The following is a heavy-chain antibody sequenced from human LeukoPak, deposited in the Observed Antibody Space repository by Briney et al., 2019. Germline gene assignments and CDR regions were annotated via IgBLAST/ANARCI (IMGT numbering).Heavy chain of an antibody. Sequence: EASLKVSCKASGYTFTSYGISWVRQTPGQGLEWMGWISAYNGNTNYAQKLQGRVTMTADTSTSTAYMELRSLRSDDTAVYYCARVLYYYDSSGSDYWGQGTLVTVSS. J-gene: IGHJ4*02. CDR2: ISAYNGNT. D-gene: IGHD3-22*01. V-gene: IGHV1-18*01. CDR3: ARVLYYYDSSGSDY. CDR1: GYTFTSYG.